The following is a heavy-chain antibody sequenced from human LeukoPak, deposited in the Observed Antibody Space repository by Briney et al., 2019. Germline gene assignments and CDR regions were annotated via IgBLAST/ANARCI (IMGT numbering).Heavy chain of an antibody. Sequence: GGSLRLSCAASGFTVSSNYMSWVRQAPGKGLEWVSAISGTGGSTYYADSVKGRFTISRDNSKNALYLQMSSLRAEDTAIYYCTKGKASGSYNGLDYWGQGTLVTVSS. CDR2: ISGTGGST. CDR1: GFTVSSNY. V-gene: IGHV3-23*01. J-gene: IGHJ4*02. CDR3: TKGKASGSYNGLDY. D-gene: IGHD1-26*01.